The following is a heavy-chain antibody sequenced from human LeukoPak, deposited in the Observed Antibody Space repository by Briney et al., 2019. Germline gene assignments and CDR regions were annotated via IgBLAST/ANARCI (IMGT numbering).Heavy chain of an antibody. D-gene: IGHD4-17*01. V-gene: IGHV5-51*01. Sequence: GESLKISCKGSGYSFTSYWIGWVRQMPGKGLEWVGIIYPDDSDTRYSPSFQDQVTISADKSISTAYLQWSSLKASDTAMYYCARLEVQNYGDYYYYYMDVWGKGTTVTVSS. J-gene: IGHJ6*03. CDR1: GYSFTSYW. CDR2: IYPDDSDT. CDR3: ARLEVQNYGDYYYYYMDV.